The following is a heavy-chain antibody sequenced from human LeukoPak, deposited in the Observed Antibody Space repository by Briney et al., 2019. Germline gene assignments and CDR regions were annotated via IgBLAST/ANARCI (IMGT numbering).Heavy chain of an antibody. J-gene: IGHJ4*02. Sequence: ASVKVSCKASGYTFTSYYMHWVRQAPGQGLEWMGIINPSGGSTSYAQKFQGRVTMTRDTSTSTVYMELSSLRSEDTAVYYCARGGPTTYCDILTGPNGFDYWGQGTLVTVSS. CDR3: ARGGPTTYCDILTGPNGFDY. CDR2: INPSGGST. CDR1: GYTFTSYY. D-gene: IGHD3-9*01. V-gene: IGHV1-46*01.